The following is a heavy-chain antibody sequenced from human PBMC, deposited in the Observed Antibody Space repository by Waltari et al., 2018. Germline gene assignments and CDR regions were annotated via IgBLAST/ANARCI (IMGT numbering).Heavy chain of an antibody. CDR1: GFSFSSSW. CDR3: ASVQRRWSMDV. V-gene: IGHV3-7*01. CDR2: IKEDGGEK. D-gene: IGHD6-25*01. Sequence: EVQLVESGGGLVQSGDSLRLSCAASGFSFSSSWMNWVRQTPGKGLEWVANIKEDGGEKYYVDSVKGRFTISRDNAKNSLYLQMNSLRVEDTAVYFCASVQRRWSMDVWGQGTTVTVSS. J-gene: IGHJ6*02.